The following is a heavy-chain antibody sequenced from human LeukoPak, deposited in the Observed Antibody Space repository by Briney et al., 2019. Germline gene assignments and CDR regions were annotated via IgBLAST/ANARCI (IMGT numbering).Heavy chain of an antibody. D-gene: IGHD4-17*01. CDR2: IIPIFGTA. CDR1: GGTFSSYA. V-gene: IGHV1-69*05. Sequence: SVNVSCKASGGTFSSYAISWVRQAPGQGLEWMGGIIPIFGTANYAQKFQGRVTITTDESTSTAYMELSSLRSEDTAVYYCARTSDGEDYYYYMDVWGKGTTVTVSS. J-gene: IGHJ6*03. CDR3: ARTSDGEDYYYYMDV.